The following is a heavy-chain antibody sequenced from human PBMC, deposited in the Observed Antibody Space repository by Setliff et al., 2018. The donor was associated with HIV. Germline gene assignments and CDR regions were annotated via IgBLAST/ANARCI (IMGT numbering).Heavy chain of an antibody. D-gene: IGHD6-13*01. J-gene: IGHJ5*02. CDR3: ARDQGESTWSYWFDP. CDR1: GGSISSHY. V-gene: IGHV4-4*07. Sequence: SETLSLTCTVSGGSISSHYWSWIRQPAGKGLEWIGRIYTSGNTNYNPSLKSRVTMSIDTSKNQFSLTLTSVTAADTAVYYCARDQGESTWSYWFDPWGQGTQVTVSS. CDR2: IYTSGNT.